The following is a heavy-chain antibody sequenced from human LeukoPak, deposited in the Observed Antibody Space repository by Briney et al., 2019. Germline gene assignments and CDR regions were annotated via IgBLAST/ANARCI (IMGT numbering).Heavy chain of an antibody. D-gene: IGHD1-1*01. J-gene: IGHJ5*02. CDR3: ARGTERASWFDP. V-gene: IGHV4-34*01. CDR2: INHSGST. Sequence: SETLSLTCAVYGGSFSGYYWSWIRQPPGKGLEWIGEINHSGSTNYNPSLKSRVTISVDTCKNQFSLKLSSVTAADTAVYYCARGTERASWFDPWGQGTLVTVSS. CDR1: GGSFSGYY.